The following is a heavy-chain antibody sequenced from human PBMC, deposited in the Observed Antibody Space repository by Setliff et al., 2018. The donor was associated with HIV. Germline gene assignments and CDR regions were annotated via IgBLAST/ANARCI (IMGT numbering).Heavy chain of an antibody. CDR2: IYYTGSA. J-gene: IGHJ4*02. V-gene: IGHV4-39*01. CDR3: ASGYQYDSSGYYYVTPIDY. Sequence: SETLSLTCTVSGGSISSSSYYWGCIRQPPGKGLEWIGSIYYTGSANYNPSLKSRVTMSVDTSKKQFSLKLSSVTAADTAVYYCASGYQYDSSGYYYVTPIDYWGQGTLVTVSS. CDR1: GGSISSSSYY. D-gene: IGHD3-22*01.